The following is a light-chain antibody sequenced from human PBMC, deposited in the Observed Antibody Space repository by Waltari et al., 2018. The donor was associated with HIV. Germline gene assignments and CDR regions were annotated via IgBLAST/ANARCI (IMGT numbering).Light chain of an antibody. Sequence: EMVMTQSPATLSVSPGDSATLSCRASQSVSSNLAWYQQKPGQAPRLLIYDASTRATGIPARFSGSGSGTEFTLTISSLQSEDSAVYYCQQYNNWYTFAQGTKLEIK. V-gene: IGKV3D-15*01. CDR1: QSVSSN. J-gene: IGKJ2*01. CDR2: DAS. CDR3: QQYNNWYT.